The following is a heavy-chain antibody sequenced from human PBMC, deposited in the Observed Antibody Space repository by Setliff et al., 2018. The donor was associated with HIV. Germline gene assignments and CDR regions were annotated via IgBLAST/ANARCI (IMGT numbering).Heavy chain of an antibody. Sequence: SETLSLTCPVSGYSISSGYYWAWIRQPPGKGLEWIGSIYYTGNTKYNPSLESRVTFSIDTSEKQFSLRLASVTAADTAIYYCARDDSIVLVPAIMRGDGFDFWDQGRMVTVSS. CDR2: IYYTGNT. J-gene: IGHJ3*01. D-gene: IGHD2-2*01. CDR3: ARDDSIVLVPAIMRGDGFDF. V-gene: IGHV4-38-2*02. CDR1: GYSISSGYY.